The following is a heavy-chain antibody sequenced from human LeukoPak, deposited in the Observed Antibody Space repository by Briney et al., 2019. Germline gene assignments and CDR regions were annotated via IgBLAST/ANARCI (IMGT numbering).Heavy chain of an antibody. V-gene: IGHV3-23*01. Sequence: GGSLRLSCAASGFSFNNYAMSWVRQAPGKGLEWVSIIIASSGSTFYADSVKGRFTISRDNSKNTLYLQMNSLRAEDTAVYYCARASPYYYDSSGPIDYWGQGTLVTVSS. CDR2: IIASSGST. J-gene: IGHJ4*02. CDR3: ARASPYYYDSSGPIDY. D-gene: IGHD3-22*01. CDR1: GFSFNNYA.